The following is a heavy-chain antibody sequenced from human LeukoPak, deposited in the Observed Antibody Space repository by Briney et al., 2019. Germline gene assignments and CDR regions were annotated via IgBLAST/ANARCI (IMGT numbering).Heavy chain of an antibody. V-gene: IGHV4-39*01. CDR1: GGSISSSSYY. Sequence: PSETLSLTCTVSGGSISSSSYYWGWIRQPPGKGLEWIGSIYYSGSTDYNPSLKSRVTISVDTSKNQFPLKLSSVTAADTAVYHCARQDYDFWSGYSNWFDPWGQGTLVTVSS. J-gene: IGHJ5*02. CDR3: ARQDYDFWSGYSNWFDP. D-gene: IGHD3-3*01. CDR2: IYYSGST.